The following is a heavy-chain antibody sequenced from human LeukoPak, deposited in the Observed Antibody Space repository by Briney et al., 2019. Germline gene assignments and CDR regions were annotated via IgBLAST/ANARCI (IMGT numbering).Heavy chain of an antibody. V-gene: IGHV3-21*01. CDR1: GFTFSSYG. CDR2: ISSSSIYI. Sequence: KPGGSLILSCAASGFTFSSYGMNWVRQAPGKGLEWVSSISSSSIYIYYADSVKGRFSISRDNAKNSLYLQMNSLRAEDTAVYYCARDRATVIGDYYGMDVWGQGTTVTVSS. J-gene: IGHJ6*02. D-gene: IGHD4-17*01. CDR3: ARDRATVIGDYYGMDV.